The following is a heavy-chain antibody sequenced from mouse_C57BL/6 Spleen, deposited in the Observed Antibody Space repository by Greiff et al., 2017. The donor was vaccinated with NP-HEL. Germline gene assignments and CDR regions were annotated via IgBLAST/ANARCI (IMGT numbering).Heavy chain of an antibody. CDR1: GFTFSDYG. D-gene: IGHD2-4*01. J-gene: IGHJ3*01. CDR2: ISSGSSTI. V-gene: IGHV5-17*01. CDR3: ARNYDYPSAWFAY. Sequence: EVNVVESGGGLVKPGGSLKLSCAASGFTFSDYGMHWVRQAPEKGLEWVAYISSGSSTIYYADTVKGRFTISRDNAKNTLFLQMTSLRSEDTAMYYCARNYDYPSAWFAYWGQGTLVTVSA.